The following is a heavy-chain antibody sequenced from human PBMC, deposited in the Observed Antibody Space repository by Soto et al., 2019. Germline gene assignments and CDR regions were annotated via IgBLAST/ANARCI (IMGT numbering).Heavy chain of an antibody. CDR2: IYYSGST. CDR3: ARVLGYYYDSSGVDY. V-gene: IGHV4-31*03. J-gene: IGHJ4*02. Sequence: SETLSLTCTVSGGSISSGGYYWSWIRQHPGKGLEWIGYIYYSGSTCYNPSLKSRVTISVDTSKNQFSLKLSSVTAADTAVYYCARVLGYYYDSSGVDYWGQGTLVTVSS. CDR1: GGSISSGGYY. D-gene: IGHD3-22*01.